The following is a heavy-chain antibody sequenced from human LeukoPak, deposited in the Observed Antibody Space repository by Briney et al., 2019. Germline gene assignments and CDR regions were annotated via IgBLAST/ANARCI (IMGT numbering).Heavy chain of an antibody. Sequence: SETLSLTCTVSGGSISSYYWSWIRQPPGKGLEWIGYIYTSGSTNYNPSLKSRVTISVDTSKNQFSLKLSSVTAADTAVYYCARHLGIVTIFGVVSPFDPWAREPWSPSPQ. V-gene: IGHV4-4*09. CDR2: IYTSGST. D-gene: IGHD3-3*01. CDR3: ARHLGIVTIFGVVSPFDP. CDR1: GGSISSYY. J-gene: IGHJ5*02.